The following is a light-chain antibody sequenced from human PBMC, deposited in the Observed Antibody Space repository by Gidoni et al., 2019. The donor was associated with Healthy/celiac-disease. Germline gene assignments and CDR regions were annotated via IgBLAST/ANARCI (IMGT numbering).Light chain of an antibody. CDR3: QKYNSALT. CDR1: QGISNY. Sequence: DIQMPQSPSCLAASVGDRVTRTSRPSQGISNYLAWYQPRPGKVPKLLIYAASTFQSEVPSRFSGSGSGTNFTLTISGLQPEDVATYYCQKYNSALTFXPXTKVEIK. CDR2: AAS. J-gene: IGKJ3*01. V-gene: IGKV1-27*01.